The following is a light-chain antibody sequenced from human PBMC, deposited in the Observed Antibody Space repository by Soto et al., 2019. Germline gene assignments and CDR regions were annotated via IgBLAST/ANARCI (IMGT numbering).Light chain of an antibody. V-gene: IGLV3-21*04. Sequence: SVTCGGNNIGNKRVHWYRQKPGQAPVLVISYDSDRPSGIPERFSGSNSGNTATLTISRVEAGDEADYYCQVWDIMTDNYVFGSGTKVTVL. CDR2: YDS. CDR3: QVWDIMTDNYV. J-gene: IGLJ1*01. CDR1: NIGNKR.